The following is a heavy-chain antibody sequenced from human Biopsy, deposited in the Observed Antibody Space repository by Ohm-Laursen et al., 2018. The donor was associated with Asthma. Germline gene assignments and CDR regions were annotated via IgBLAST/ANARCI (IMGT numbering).Heavy chain of an antibody. CDR2: SSYSGFR. Sequence: SETLSLTCTFSGGSINSDYWSWIQQPPGKGLEWIGLSSYSGFRKYNPSLKSRVTISVDTSKNQLSLNLTSVIAADTAVYYCARDQGDSKFDYWGQGILVTVSS. CDR3: ARDQGDSKFDY. CDR1: GGSINSDY. J-gene: IGHJ4*02. V-gene: IGHV4-59*01. D-gene: IGHD3-16*01.